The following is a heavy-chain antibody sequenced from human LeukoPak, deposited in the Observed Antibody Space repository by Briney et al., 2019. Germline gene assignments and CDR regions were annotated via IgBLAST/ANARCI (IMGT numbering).Heavy chain of an antibody. CDR2: IYYSGST. V-gene: IGHV4-59*01. CDR3: ARQTNTIFGVAPLDY. CDR1: GGSISSYY. J-gene: IGHJ4*02. D-gene: IGHD3-3*01. Sequence: SETLSLTCTVSGGSISSYYWSWIRQPPGKGLGWIGYIYYSGSTNYNPSLKSRVTISVDTSKNQFSLKLSSVTAADTAVYYCARQTNTIFGVAPLDYWGQGTLVTVSS.